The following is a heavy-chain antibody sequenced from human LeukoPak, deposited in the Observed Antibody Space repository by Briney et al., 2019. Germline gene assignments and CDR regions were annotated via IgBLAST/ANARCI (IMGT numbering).Heavy chain of an antibody. CDR1: GFTFSAYW. CDR2: INSDGSST. J-gene: IGHJ4*02. D-gene: IGHD3-10*01. V-gene: IGHV3-74*01. CDR3: ARYYGSGTYSLDY. Sequence: PGGSLRLSCAASGFTFSAYWMHWVRQAPGKGLVWVSRINSDGSSTSYADSVKGRFTISRDDGENTLYLQMSSLRAEDTAVYYCARYYGSGTYSLDYWGQGTLVTVSS.